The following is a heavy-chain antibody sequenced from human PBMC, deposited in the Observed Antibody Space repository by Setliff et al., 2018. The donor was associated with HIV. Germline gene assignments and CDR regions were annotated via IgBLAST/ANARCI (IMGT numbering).Heavy chain of an antibody. CDR2: LSYTGST. CDR1: GGSISSHY. V-gene: IGHV4-59*11. J-gene: IGHJ4*02. Sequence: SETLSLTCTVSGGSISSHYWSWIRQPPGKGLEWIGYLSYTGSTNYNPSLKSRITISVDSSKNQFSLRLTSVTAADTAVYYCARAIRRAPPSDYLPGDCFDSWGQGTLVTVSS. D-gene: IGHD4-17*01. CDR3: ARAIRRAPPSDYLPGDCFDS.